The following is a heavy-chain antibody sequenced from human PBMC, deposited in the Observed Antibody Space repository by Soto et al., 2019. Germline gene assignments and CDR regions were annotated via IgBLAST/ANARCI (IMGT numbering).Heavy chain of an antibody. CDR3: ATHVQLERRGPFDY. CDR1: GFTFTSSA. CDR2: IVVGSGNT. Sequence: GASVKVSCKASGFTFTSSAVQWVRQARGQRLEWIGWIVVGSGNTNYAQKFQGRVTITADESTSTAYMELSSLRSEDTAVYYCATHVQLERRGPFDYWGQGTLVTVSS. J-gene: IGHJ4*02. D-gene: IGHD1-1*01. V-gene: IGHV1-58*01.